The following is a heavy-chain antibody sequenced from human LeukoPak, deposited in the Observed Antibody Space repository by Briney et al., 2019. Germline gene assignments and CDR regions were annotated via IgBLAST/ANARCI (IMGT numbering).Heavy chain of an antibody. CDR3: VGYCGTTSCYSLTDY. CDR1: GFTLSNYA. CDR2: ISRDGAST. Sequence: LSGGSLRLSCSASGFTLSNYAMHWVRQAPGKGLEYVSAISRDGASTYYADSVKGRFTISRDYSKNTLYLQMSSLRIEDTAVYYCVGYCGTTSCYSLTDYWGQGTLVTVSS. V-gene: IGHV3-64D*06. J-gene: IGHJ4*02. D-gene: IGHD2-2*01.